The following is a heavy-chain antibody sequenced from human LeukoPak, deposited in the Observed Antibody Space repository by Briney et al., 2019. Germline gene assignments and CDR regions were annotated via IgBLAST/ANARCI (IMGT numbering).Heavy chain of an antibody. D-gene: IGHD1-26*01. J-gene: IGHJ4*02. CDR1: DYSISSGYY. CDR2: IYHSGST. V-gene: IGHV4-38-2*02. CDR3: ARGTVGATVYYFDY. Sequence: PSETLSLTSTVSDYSISSGYYWGWIRQPPGKGLEWIGSIYHSGSTYYNPSLKSRVTISVDTSKNQFSLKLSSVTAADTAVYYCARGTVGATVYYFDYWGQGTLVTVSS.